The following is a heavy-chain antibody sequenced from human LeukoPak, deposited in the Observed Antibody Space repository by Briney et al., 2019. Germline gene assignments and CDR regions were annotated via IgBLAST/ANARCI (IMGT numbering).Heavy chain of an antibody. J-gene: IGHJ4*02. D-gene: IGHD6-19*01. CDR3: AKLGGASGWFHYFDC. CDR1: GYSFTNYW. V-gene: IGHV5-51*01. CDR2: IYPGDSDT. Sequence: GESLKISCKGSGYSFTNYWIGWVRQMPGKGLEWMGIIYPGDSDTKYSPSFQGQVTISADKSISTAYLQWSSLKASDTAMYYCAKLGGASGWFHYFDCWGQGTLVTVSS.